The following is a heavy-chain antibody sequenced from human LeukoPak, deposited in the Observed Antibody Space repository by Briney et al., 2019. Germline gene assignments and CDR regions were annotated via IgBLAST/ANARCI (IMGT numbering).Heavy chain of an antibody. CDR2: ISISSSYI. Sequence: GGSLRLSCAASGFTFSSYSMNWLRQAPGKGLEWVSSISISSSYIYYADSVKGRFTISRYNAKNSLYLQMNSLRAEDTAVSYCARVANYSDSSGYLGYWGQGTLVTVYS. CDR3: ARVANYSDSSGYLGY. D-gene: IGHD3-22*01. J-gene: IGHJ4*02. V-gene: IGHV3-21*01. CDR1: GFTFSSYS.